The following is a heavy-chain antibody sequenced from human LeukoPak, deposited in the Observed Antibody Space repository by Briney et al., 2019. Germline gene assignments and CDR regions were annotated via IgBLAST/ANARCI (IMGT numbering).Heavy chain of an antibody. Sequence: GSLRLSCTASGFSFNSYGMSWVRQAPGKGLEWVSSISGSGGTTYYADSVKGRFTISRDNSKNTLYLQMNSLRAEDTAVYYCAKALLWFGEFVYYFDYWGQGTLVTVSS. CDR1: GFSFNSYG. CDR3: AKALLWFGEFVYYFDY. D-gene: IGHD3-10*01. V-gene: IGHV3-23*01. J-gene: IGHJ4*02. CDR2: ISGSGGTT.